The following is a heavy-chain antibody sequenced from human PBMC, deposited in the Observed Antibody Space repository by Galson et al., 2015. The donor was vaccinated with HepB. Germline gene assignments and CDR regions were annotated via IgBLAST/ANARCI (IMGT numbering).Heavy chain of an antibody. CDR3: ARGLYYYDSSGYYYLYYFDY. V-gene: IGHV3-21*01. CDR1: GFTFSSYS. D-gene: IGHD3-22*01. CDR2: ISSSSSYI. Sequence: SLRLSCAASGFTFSSYSMNWVRQAPGKGLEWVSSISSSSSYIYYADSVKGRFTISRDNAKNSLYLQMNSLRAEDTAMYYCARGLYYYDSSGYYYLYYFDYWGQGTLVTVSS. J-gene: IGHJ4*02.